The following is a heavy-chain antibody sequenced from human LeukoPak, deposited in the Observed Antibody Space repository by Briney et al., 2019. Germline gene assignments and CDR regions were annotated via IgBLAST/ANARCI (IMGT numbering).Heavy chain of an antibody. D-gene: IGHD3-22*01. J-gene: IGHJ4*02. V-gene: IGHV3-7*01. CDR1: GFTFSTSW. CDR2: INGDGSEI. CDR3: AKDPTHYRVWDDYDSSVLSC. Sequence: GGSLRLSCAASGFTFSTSWMTWVRQAPGKGLEWVASINGDGSEIHYVDSVKGRFTISRDNSKNTLYLQMNSLRAEDTAVYYCAKDPTHYRVWDDYDSSVLSCWGQGTLVTVSS.